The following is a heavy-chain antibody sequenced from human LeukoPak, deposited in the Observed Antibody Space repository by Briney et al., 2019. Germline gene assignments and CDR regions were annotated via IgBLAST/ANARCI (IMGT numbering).Heavy chain of an antibody. CDR1: GFTFSSYS. CDR2: ISSSSSYI. CDR3: ARDKGSGSRTDAFDI. Sequence: GGSLRLSCAASGFTFSSYSMNWVRQDPGKGLEWVSSISSSSSYIYYADSVKGRFTISRDNSKNTLYLQMNSLRAEDTAVYYCARDKGSGSRTDAFDIWGQGTMVTV. J-gene: IGHJ3*02. D-gene: IGHD3-22*01. V-gene: IGHV3-21*01.